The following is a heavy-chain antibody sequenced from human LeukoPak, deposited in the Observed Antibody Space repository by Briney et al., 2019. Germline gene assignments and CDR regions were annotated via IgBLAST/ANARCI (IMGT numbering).Heavy chain of an antibody. D-gene: IGHD1-20*01. CDR1: GGSISSGSYY. CDR3: ARRGHITGTTYDR. V-gene: IGHV4-61*02. CDR2: IYTSGST. J-gene: IGHJ5*02. Sequence: PSQTLSLTCTVSGGSISSGSYYWSWIRQPAGKGLEWIGRIYTSGSTNYNPSLKSRVTISVDTSKNQFSLKLSSVTAADTAVYYCARRGHITGTTYDRWGQGTLVTVSS.